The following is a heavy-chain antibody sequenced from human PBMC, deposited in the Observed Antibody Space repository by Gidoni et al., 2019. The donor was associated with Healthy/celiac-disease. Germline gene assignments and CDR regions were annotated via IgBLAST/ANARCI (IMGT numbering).Heavy chain of an antibody. Sequence: EVQLLESGGGLVQLGGSLRLSCAASGFTFSSYAMSWVSQAPGKGLEWVSAISGSGGRTYYADSVKGRFTISRDNSKNTLYLQMNSLRAEDTAVYYCAKGMVYAIRNWFDPWGQGTLVTVSS. J-gene: IGHJ5*02. CDR2: ISGSGGRT. V-gene: IGHV3-23*01. CDR3: AKGMVYAIRNWFDP. CDR1: GFTFSSYA. D-gene: IGHD2-8*01.